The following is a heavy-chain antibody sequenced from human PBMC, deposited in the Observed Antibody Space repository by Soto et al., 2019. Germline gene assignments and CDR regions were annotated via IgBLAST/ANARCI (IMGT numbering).Heavy chain of an antibody. V-gene: IGHV4-34*01. Sequence: ETLSLTCAVYGGSFSGYYWSWIRQPPGKGLEWIGEINHSGSTNYNPSLKSRVTISVDTSKNQFSLKLSSVTAADTAVYYCARGIRKYQLLLSCWFDPWGQGTLVTVSS. J-gene: IGHJ5*02. CDR3: ARGIRKYQLLLSCWFDP. D-gene: IGHD2-2*01. CDR2: INHSGST. CDR1: GGSFSGYY.